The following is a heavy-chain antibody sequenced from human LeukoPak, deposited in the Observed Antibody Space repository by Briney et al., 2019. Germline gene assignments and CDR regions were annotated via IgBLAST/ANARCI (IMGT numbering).Heavy chain of an antibody. J-gene: IGHJ4*02. V-gene: IGHV1-8*01. CDR3: ARERGRRGIFGVAVIGTRRAYYFDY. D-gene: IGHD3-3*01. CDR1: GYTFTSNYD. Sequence: ASVKVSCKASGYTFTSNYDIHWGRQATGQGLEWMGWMNPNSGNTGYAQKFQGRVAITRDTSTTTAYMELSSLTSEDTAVYYCARERGRRGIFGVAVIGTRRAYYFDYWGQGTLVTVSS. CDR2: MNPNSGNT.